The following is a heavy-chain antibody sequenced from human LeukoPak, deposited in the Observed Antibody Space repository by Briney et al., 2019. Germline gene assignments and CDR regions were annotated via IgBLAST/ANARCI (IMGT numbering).Heavy chain of an antibody. J-gene: IGHJ6*03. D-gene: IGHD2-2*01. CDR3: ARVYCNSASCYNDYYYHMDV. Sequence: TLSLTCTVSGGSISSGDYYWSWIRQPPGKGLEWIGYTYYSGSIYYNPSLKSRVTISVDTSKNQFSLKLTSVTAADTAVYYCARVYCNSASCYNDYYYHMDVWGKGTTVTVSS. V-gene: IGHV4-30-4*01. CDR2: TYYSGSI. CDR1: GGSISSGDYY.